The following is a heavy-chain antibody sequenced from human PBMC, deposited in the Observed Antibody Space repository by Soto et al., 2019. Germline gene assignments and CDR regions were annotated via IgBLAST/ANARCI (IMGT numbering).Heavy chain of an antibody. D-gene: IGHD3-3*01. Sequence: SETLSLTCAVYGGSFSGYYWSWIRQPPGKGLEWIGEINHSGSTNYNPSLKSRVTISVDTSKNQFSLKLSSVTAADTAVYYCARYNRITNFWTFRGYYYSMDVWGQGTTVTVSS. J-gene: IGHJ6*02. V-gene: IGHV4-34*01. CDR1: GGSFSGYY. CDR3: ARYNRITNFWTFRGYYYSMDV. CDR2: INHSGST.